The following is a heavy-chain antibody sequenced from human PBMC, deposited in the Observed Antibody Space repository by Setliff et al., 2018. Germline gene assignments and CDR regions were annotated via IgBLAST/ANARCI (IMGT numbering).Heavy chain of an antibody. D-gene: IGHD3-22*01. CDR2: ISTYNGKT. CDR1: GYIFTSYG. Sequence: GASVKVSCKASGYIFTSYGFSWVRQAPGQGLEWMGWISTYNGKTNYAQKFQGRVTMTTDTSTSTAYMELRSLRTDDTAGYYCARDPFRNYDTAPVWFDPWGQGTLVTVSS. CDR3: ARDPFRNYDTAPVWFDP. V-gene: IGHV1-18*01. J-gene: IGHJ5*02.